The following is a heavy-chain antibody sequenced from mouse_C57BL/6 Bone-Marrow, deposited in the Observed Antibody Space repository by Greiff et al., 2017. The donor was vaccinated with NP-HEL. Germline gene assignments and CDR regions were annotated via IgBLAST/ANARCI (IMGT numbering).Heavy chain of an antibody. D-gene: IGHD1-1*01. CDR1: GYTFTNYW. CDR2: IYPGGGYT. CDR3: ARMITTVVGGNAMDY. Sequence: VKLQESGAELVRPGTSVKMSCKASGYTFTNYWIGWAKQRPGHGLEWIGDIYPGGGYTNYNEKFKGKATLTADKSSSTAYMQFSSLTSEDSAIYYCARMITTVVGGNAMDYWGQGTSVTVSS. J-gene: IGHJ4*01. V-gene: IGHV1-63*01.